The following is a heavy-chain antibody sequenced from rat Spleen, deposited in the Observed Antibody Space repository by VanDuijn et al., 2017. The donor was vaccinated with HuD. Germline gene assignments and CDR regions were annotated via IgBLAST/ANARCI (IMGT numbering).Heavy chain of an antibody. CDR3: TKTNYYSGDFDY. V-gene: IGHV5-7*01. J-gene: IGHJ2*01. D-gene: IGHD1-1*01. Sequence: EVRLVESGGGLVRPGRSLKLSCAASGFTFSDYNMAWVRQAPTKGLEWVATISYDGSTTYYRDSVKGRFTISRDNAKSTLYLHMNSLRSEDTATYYCTKTNYYSGDFDYWGQGVMVTVSS. CDR2: ISYDGSTT. CDR1: GFTFSDYN.